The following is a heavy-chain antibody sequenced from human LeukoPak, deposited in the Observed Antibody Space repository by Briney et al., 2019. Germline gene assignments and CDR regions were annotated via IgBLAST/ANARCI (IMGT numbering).Heavy chain of an antibody. CDR1: GGSFSGYY. CDR2: INHSGST. V-gene: IGHV4-34*01. CDR3: ARGVGGYDSDLRYISGWYGDY. D-gene: IGHD6-19*01. Sequence: SETLSLTCAVYGGSFSGYYWSWIRQPPGKGLEWIGEINHSGSTNYNPSLKSRVTISVDTSKNQFSLKLSSVTAADTAVYYCARGVGGYDSDLRYISGWYGDYWGQGTLVTVS. J-gene: IGHJ4*02.